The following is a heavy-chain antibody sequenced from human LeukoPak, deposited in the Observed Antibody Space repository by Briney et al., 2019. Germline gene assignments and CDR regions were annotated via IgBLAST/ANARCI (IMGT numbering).Heavy chain of an antibody. V-gene: IGHV3-21*01. Sequence: PGGSLRLSCAASGFTFSSYSMNWVRQAPGKGLEWVSSISSSSSYIYYADSVKGRFTISRDSAKNSLYLQMNSLRAEDTAVYYCARDTAKEYYYDSSGRANAFDIWGQGTMVTVSS. CDR1: GFTFSSYS. CDR2: ISSSSSYI. D-gene: IGHD3-22*01. CDR3: ARDTAKEYYYDSSGRANAFDI. J-gene: IGHJ3*02.